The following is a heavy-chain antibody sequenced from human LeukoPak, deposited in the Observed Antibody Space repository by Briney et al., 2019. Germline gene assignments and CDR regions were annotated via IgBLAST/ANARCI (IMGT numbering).Heavy chain of an antibody. J-gene: IGHJ6*02. CDR2: ISAYNGNT. V-gene: IGHV1-18*01. Sequence: ASVKVSCKASGYTFTSYGISWVRQAPGQGLEWMGWISAYNGNTNYAQELQGRVTMTTDTSTSTAYMELRSLRSDDTAVYYCARDDCGGDCYPNGAYGMDVWGQGTTVTVSS. CDR1: GYTFTSYG. CDR3: ARDDCGGDCYPNGAYGMDV. D-gene: IGHD2-21*02.